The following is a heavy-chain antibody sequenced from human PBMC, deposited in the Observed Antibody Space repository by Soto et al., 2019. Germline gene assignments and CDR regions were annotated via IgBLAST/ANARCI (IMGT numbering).Heavy chain of an antibody. Sequence: GSLKISCKGSGYSFTSYWIGWVRQMPGKGLEWMGIIYPGDSDTRYSPSFQGQVTISADKSISTAYLQWSSLKASDTAMYYCARHINYYYYGMDVWGQGTTVTVSS. CDR3: ARHINYYYYGMDV. J-gene: IGHJ6*02. CDR1: GYSFTSYW. D-gene: IGHD1-20*01. V-gene: IGHV5-51*01. CDR2: IYPGDSDT.